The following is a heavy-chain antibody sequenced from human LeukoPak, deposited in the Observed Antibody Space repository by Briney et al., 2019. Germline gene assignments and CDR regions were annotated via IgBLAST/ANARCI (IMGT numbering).Heavy chain of an antibody. V-gene: IGHV4-39*01. CDR1: GGSITTSSYD. J-gene: IGHJ4*02. CDR2: MYYSGST. D-gene: IGHD6-13*01. Sequence: SETLSLTCTVSGGSITTSSYDWGWIRQPPGKYLEWIGGMYYSGSTNYNPSLKGRVTISVDTSENQFSLKLSSVTAADTAVYYCARRRRYSSTWYPFDYWGQGTLVTVSS. CDR3: ARRRRYSSTWYPFDY.